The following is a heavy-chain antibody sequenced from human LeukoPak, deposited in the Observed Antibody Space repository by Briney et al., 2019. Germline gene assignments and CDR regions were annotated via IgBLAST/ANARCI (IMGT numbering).Heavy chain of an antibody. J-gene: IGHJ3*01. CDR2: INSDGSEG. D-gene: IGHD6-6*01. Sequence: PGGSLRLSCAVSGFTFSGFWMSWSRQAPGKGLEWVASINSDGSEGYYADVVKGRFTISRDNAKNSLYLQINSLRAEDTAVYCCARSSYSSSSSVWGQGTMVTVPS. V-gene: IGHV3-7*03. CDR1: GFTFSGFW. CDR3: ARSSYSSSSSV.